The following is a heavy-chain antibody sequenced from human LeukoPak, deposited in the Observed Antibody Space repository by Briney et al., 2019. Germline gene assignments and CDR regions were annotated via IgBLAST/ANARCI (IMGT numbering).Heavy chain of an antibody. CDR3: ARARSHVDIVATISRPFGAYFDY. J-gene: IGHJ4*02. CDR2: INHSGST. D-gene: IGHD5-12*01. Sequence: SETLSLTCAVYGGSFSGYYWSWIRQPPGKGLEWIGEINHSGSTNYNPSLKSRVTISLDTSKNQFSLKLSSVTAADTAVYYCARARSHVDIVATISRPFGAYFDYWGQGTLVTVSS. V-gene: IGHV4-34*01. CDR1: GGSFSGYY.